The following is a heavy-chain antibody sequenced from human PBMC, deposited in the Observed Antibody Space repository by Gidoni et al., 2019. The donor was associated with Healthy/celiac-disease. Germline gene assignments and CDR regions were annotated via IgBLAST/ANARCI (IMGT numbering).Heavy chain of an antibody. CDR2: IIPIFGTA. CDR1: GGTFISYA. J-gene: IGHJ6*03. CDR3: ARDREYSYGFRWYYYMDV. Sequence: QVQLVQSGAEVKKPGSSVKVSCKASGGTFISYAISWVRQAPGQGLEWMGGIIPIFGTANYAQKFQGRVTITADESTSTAYMELSSLRSEDTAVYYCARDREYSYGFRWYYYMDVWGKGTTVTVSS. D-gene: IGHD5-18*01. V-gene: IGHV1-69*01.